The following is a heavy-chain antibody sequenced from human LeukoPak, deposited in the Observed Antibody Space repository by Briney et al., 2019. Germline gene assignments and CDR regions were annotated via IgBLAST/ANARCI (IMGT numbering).Heavy chain of an antibody. J-gene: IGHJ6*02. Sequence: SQTLSLTCTVSGGSISSGTYYWSWIRQPAGTGLEWIGRIYTSGSTNYNPSLKSRVTISVDTSKNQFSLKLSSVTAADTAVYYCARPGIAAAGPIDYYGMDVWGQGTTVTVSS. CDR3: ARPGIAAAGPIDYYGMDV. D-gene: IGHD6-13*01. V-gene: IGHV4-61*02. CDR1: GGSISSGTYY. CDR2: IYTSGST.